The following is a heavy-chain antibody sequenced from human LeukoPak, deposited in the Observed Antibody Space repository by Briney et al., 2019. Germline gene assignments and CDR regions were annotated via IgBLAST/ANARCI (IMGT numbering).Heavy chain of an antibody. CDR1: GGSISSSSYY. D-gene: IGHD5-12*01. Sequence: SETLSLTCTVSGGSISSSSYYWGWIRQPPGKGLEWIGSIYYSGSTNYNPSLKSRVTISVDTSKNQFSLKLSSVTAADTAVYYCARGSGYEHSFDYWGQGTLVTVSS. V-gene: IGHV4-39*07. CDR2: IYYSGST. J-gene: IGHJ4*02. CDR3: ARGSGYEHSFDY.